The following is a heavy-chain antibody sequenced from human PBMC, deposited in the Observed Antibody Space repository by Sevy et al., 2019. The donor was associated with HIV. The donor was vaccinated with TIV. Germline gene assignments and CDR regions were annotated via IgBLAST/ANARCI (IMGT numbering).Heavy chain of an antibody. CDR2: ISGSDGST. V-gene: IGHV3-23*01. D-gene: IGHD1-1*01. CDR1: GFTFSSYA. Sequence: GGSLRLSCAASGFTFSSYAMSWVRQAPGKGLEWVSVISGSDGSTYYADSVKGRFTISRDNSKHTLYLQMNSLRAEDKVVYYCAPNWNLDYWGQGTLVTVSS. CDR3: APNWNLDY. J-gene: IGHJ4*02.